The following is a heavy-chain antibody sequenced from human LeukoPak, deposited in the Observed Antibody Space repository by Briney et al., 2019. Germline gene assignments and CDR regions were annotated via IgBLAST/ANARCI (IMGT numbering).Heavy chain of an antibody. Sequence: SETLSLTCTVSGCSISSYYWSWIRQPPGKGLEWIGYIYYSGSTNYNPSLKSRVTISVDTSKNQFSLKLRYVTAADTAVYSCARERGGDSGSYLWGQGTLVTVSS. V-gene: IGHV4-59*01. CDR1: GCSISSYY. CDR2: IYYSGST. D-gene: IGHD1-26*01. J-gene: IGHJ5*02. CDR3: ARERGGDSGSYL.